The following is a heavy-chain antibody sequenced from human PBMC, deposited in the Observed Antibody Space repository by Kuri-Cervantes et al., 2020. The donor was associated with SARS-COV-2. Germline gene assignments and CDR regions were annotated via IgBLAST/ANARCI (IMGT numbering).Heavy chain of an antibody. Sequence: GESLKISCAASGFTFSNAWMSWVCQAPGKGLEWVSLISWDGGSTYYADSVKGRFTISRDNSKNSLYLQMNSLRAEDTALYYCAKDIGLGMGIDYWGQGTLVTVSS. J-gene: IGHJ4*02. CDR2: ISWDGGST. V-gene: IGHV3-43D*03. CDR3: AKDIGLGMGIDY. D-gene: IGHD7-27*01. CDR1: GFTFSNAW.